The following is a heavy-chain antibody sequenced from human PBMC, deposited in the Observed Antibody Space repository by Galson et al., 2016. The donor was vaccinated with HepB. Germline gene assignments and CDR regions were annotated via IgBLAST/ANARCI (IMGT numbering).Heavy chain of an antibody. CDR3: ARSGQWLGTWFDP. D-gene: IGHD6-19*01. V-gene: IGHV4-4*02. J-gene: IGHJ5*02. CDR1: SGSISSRNW. CDR2: IYHSGST. Sequence: ETLSLTCAVSSGSISSRNWWSWVCQPPGERLEWIGEIYHSGSTNYNPSLKSRVTISVDKSKNQFSLKLSSVTAADTAVYYCARSGQWLGTWFDPWGQGTLVTVSS.